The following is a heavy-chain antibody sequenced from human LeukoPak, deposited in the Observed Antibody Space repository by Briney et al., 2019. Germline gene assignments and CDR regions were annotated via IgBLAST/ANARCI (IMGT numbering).Heavy chain of an antibody. CDR1: GFTFSSYA. D-gene: IGHD2-2*01. Sequence: TGGSLRLSCAASGFTFSSYAMSWVRQAPGKGLEWVSAISGSGGSTYYADSVKGRFTISRDNSKNTLYLQMNSLRAEDTAIYYCARVFKYAQGFPFDYWGQGTLVTVSS. CDR3: ARVFKYAQGFPFDY. J-gene: IGHJ4*02. V-gene: IGHV3-23*01. CDR2: ISGSGGST.